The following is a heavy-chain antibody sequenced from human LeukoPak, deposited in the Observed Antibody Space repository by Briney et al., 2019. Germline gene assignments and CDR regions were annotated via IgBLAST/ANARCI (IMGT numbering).Heavy chain of an antibody. CDR2: IYYSGST. J-gene: IGHJ4*02. D-gene: IGHD2-15*01. V-gene: IGHV4-59*08. Sequence: PSEALSLTCTVAGDSITSYYWRWIRQPPGKGLEWIGYIYYSGSTNYNPSLKSRVTTSVDTSKNQFSLKLSSVTAADTAVYYCARRINYFDYWGQGILVTVSS. CDR1: GDSITSYY. CDR3: ARRINYFDY.